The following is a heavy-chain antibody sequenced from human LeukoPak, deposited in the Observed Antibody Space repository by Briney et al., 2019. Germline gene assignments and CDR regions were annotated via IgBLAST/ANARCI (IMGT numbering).Heavy chain of an antibody. Sequence: SETLSLTCTVSGGSISSYYWSWIRQPPGKGLEWIGEINHSGSTNYNPSLKSRVTISVDTSKSQFSLKLSSVTAADTAVYYCASKGAWYYDFWSGYYRGDYFDYWGQGTLVTVSS. CDR2: INHSGST. V-gene: IGHV4-34*01. D-gene: IGHD3-3*01. J-gene: IGHJ4*02. CDR3: ASKGAWYYDFWSGYYRGDYFDY. CDR1: GGSISSYY.